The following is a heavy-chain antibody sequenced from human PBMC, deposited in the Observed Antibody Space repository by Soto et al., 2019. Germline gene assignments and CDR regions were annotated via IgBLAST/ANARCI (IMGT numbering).Heavy chain of an antibody. Sequence: EVQLVESGGGLVKPGGSLRLSCAASGFTFSSYSMNWVRQAPGKGLEWVSSISSSSSYIYYADSVKGRFTISRDNAKNALYLQMNSLRAEDTAVYYCARDRSLAGSSSSDEYGMDVWGQGTTVTVSS. CDR2: ISSSSSYI. D-gene: IGHD6-13*01. V-gene: IGHV3-21*01. CDR1: GFTFSSYS. J-gene: IGHJ6*02. CDR3: ARDRSLAGSSSSDEYGMDV.